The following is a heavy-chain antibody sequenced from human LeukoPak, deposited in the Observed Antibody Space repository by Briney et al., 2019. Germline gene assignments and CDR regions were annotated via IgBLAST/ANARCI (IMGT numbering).Heavy chain of an antibody. CDR3: ARVLWDFWSGYIGKGAFDI. J-gene: IGHJ3*02. Sequence: SVKVSCKASGGTFSSYAISWVRQAPGQGLEWMGRIIPIFGTANYAQKFQGRVTITTDESTSTAYMELSSLRSEDAAVYYCARVLWDFWSGYIGKGAFDIWGQGTMVTVSS. D-gene: IGHD3-3*01. CDR2: IIPIFGTA. CDR1: GGTFSSYA. V-gene: IGHV1-69*05.